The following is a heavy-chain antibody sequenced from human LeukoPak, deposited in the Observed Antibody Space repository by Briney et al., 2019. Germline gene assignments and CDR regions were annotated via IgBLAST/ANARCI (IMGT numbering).Heavy chain of an antibody. Sequence: GASVKVSCKASGYTFTGYYMHWVRQAPGQGLEWMGWINPNSGGTNYAQKFQGRVTMTRDTSISTAYMELSRLRSDDAAVYYCARLPLWGDAFDIWGQGTMVTVSS. J-gene: IGHJ3*02. CDR2: INPNSGGT. CDR3: ARLPLWGDAFDI. D-gene: IGHD2-21*01. V-gene: IGHV1-2*02. CDR1: GYTFTGYY.